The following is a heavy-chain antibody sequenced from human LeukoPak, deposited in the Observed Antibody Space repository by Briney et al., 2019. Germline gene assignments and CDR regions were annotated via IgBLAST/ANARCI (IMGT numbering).Heavy chain of an antibody. CDR3: ARGAPLTVGASRAFDI. D-gene: IGHD1-26*01. Sequence: SETLSLTCTVSGGSISSSYWSWLRQPPGKGLEWIGYIYHSGSINYNPSLTSRVTISLDTSKSQFSLKLSSLTAADTAVYYCARGAPLTVGASRAFDIWGQGTMVTVSS. V-gene: IGHV4-59*01. CDR1: GGSISSSY. CDR2: IYHSGSI. J-gene: IGHJ3*02.